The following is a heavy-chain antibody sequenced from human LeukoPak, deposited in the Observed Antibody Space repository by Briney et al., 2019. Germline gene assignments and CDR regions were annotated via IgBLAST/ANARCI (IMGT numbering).Heavy chain of an antibody. V-gene: IGHV4-59*12. CDR2: IYYSGST. D-gene: IGHD2-15*01. J-gene: IGHJ4*02. CDR3: ARAVHCSGGSCSSTGIDY. Sequence: SETLSLTCTVSGGSINSDHWSWIRLPPGKGLEWIGYIYYSGSTNYNPSLKSRVTISVDTSKNQLSLKLSSVTAADTAVYYCARAVHCSGGSCSSTGIDYWGQGTLVTVSS. CDR1: GGSINSDH.